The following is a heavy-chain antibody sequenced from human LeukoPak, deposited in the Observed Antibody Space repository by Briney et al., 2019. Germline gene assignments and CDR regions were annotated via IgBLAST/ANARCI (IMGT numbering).Heavy chain of an antibody. CDR1: GFTFSSYA. V-gene: IGHV3-23*01. CDR3: TRDLWDDWCAFDI. J-gene: IGHJ3*02. D-gene: IGHD1-1*01. CDR2: ISGSGGST. Sequence: GGSLRLSCAASGFTFSSYAMSWVRQAPGKGLEWVSAISGSGGSTYYADSVKGRFTISRDNSKNTLFLQMNSLRAEDTAVYYCTRDLWDDWCAFDIWGQGTMVTVSS.